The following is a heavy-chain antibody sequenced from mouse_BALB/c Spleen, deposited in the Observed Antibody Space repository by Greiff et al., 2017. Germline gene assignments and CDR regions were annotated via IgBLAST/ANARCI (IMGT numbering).Heavy chain of an antibody. J-gene: IGHJ4*01. V-gene: IGHV6-6*02. CDR3: TRSYGNYVYYYAMDY. CDR1: GFTFSNYW. D-gene: IGHD2-10*02. CDR2: IRLKSNNYAT. Sequence: VQLKESGGGLVQPGGSMKLSCVASGFTFSNYWMNWVRQSPEKGLEWVAEIRLKSNNYATHYAESVKGSFTISRDDSKSSVYLQMNNLRAEDTGIYYCTRSYGNYVYYYAMDYWGQGTSVTVSS.